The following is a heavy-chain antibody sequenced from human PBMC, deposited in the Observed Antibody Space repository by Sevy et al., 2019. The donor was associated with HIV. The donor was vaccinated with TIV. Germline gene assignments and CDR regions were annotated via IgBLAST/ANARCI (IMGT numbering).Heavy chain of an antibody. V-gene: IGHV3-43*01. Sequence: GGSLRLSCAASGFTFDDYTMHWVRQAPGKGLEWVSLISWDGGSTYYADSVEGRFTISRDNSKNSLYLQMNSLRTEDTALYYCAKDGHSSSSHRFFDYWGQGTLVTVSS. CDR3: AKDGHSSSSHRFFDY. D-gene: IGHD6-6*01. J-gene: IGHJ4*02. CDR2: ISWDGGST. CDR1: GFTFDDYT.